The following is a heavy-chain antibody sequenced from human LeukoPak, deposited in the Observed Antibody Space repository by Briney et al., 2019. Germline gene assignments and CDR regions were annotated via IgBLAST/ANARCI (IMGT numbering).Heavy chain of an antibody. J-gene: IGHJ4*02. CDR2: IKQDGSEK. CDR1: GFTFSSYW. CDR3: AREGSYDSSGPKTDY. V-gene: IGHV3-7*01. D-gene: IGHD3-22*01. Sequence: PGGSLRLSCAASGFTFSSYWMSWVRQAPGKGLEWVANIKQDGSEKYYVDSAKGRFTISRDNAKNSLYLQMNSLRAEDTAVYYCAREGSYDSSGPKTDYWGQGTLVTVSS.